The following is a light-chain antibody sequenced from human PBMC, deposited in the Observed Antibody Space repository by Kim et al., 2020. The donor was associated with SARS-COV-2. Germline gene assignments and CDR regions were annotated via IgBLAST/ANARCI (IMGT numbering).Light chain of an antibody. V-gene: IGLV1-44*01. CDR1: SSNVGRRF. Sequence: GQRVTSSCSGSSSNVGRRFVNWYQQLPGTAPKVFIYNGNQRPSGGPDRFSGSRSGTSASLASSGLQSEDEADYYCATWDVTLNGWVFGGGTQLTVL. CDR2: NGN. J-gene: IGLJ3*02. CDR3: ATWDVTLNGWV.